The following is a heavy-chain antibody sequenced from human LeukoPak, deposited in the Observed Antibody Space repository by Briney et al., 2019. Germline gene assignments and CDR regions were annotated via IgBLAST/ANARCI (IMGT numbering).Heavy chain of an antibody. CDR1: GFTFSSYG. CDR3: ASSEKYYDFWSGYYSFDY. D-gene: IGHD3-3*01. Sequence: GGSLRLSCAASGFTFSSYGMHWVRQAPGKGLEWVAFIRYDGSNKYYADSVKGRFTISRDNSKNTLYLQMNSLRAEDTAAYYCASSEKYYDFWSGYYSFDYWGQGTLVTVSS. J-gene: IGHJ4*02. V-gene: IGHV3-30*02. CDR2: IRYDGSNK.